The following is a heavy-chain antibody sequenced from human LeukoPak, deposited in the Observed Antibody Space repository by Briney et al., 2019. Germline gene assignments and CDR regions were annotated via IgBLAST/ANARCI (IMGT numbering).Heavy chain of an antibody. Sequence: GGSLRLSCAASGFTVSSNYMSWVRQAPGKGLEWVSAISGSGGSTYYADSVKGRFTISRDNSKNTLCLQMNSLRAEDTAVYYCAKEGIGWFGHFDYWGQGTLVTVSS. CDR2: ISGSGGST. CDR3: AKEGIGWFGHFDY. J-gene: IGHJ4*02. V-gene: IGHV3-23*01. D-gene: IGHD3-10*01. CDR1: GFTVSSNY.